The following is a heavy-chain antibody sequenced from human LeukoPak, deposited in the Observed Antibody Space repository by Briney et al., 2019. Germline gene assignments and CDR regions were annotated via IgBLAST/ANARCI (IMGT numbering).Heavy chain of an antibody. CDR3: ARLCSIRWCLHDWFDP. J-gene: IGHJ5*02. Sequence: ASVKVSCTASGYTFTGYYLHWVRQAPGQGLEWMGWINPNSGGTNYAQKFQGRDYAQKFQARVTMTTDTSTSTAYMELRSLRSDDTAVYYCARLCSIRWCLHDWFDPWGQGTLVTVSS. V-gene: IGHV1-2*02. CDR1: GYTFTGYY. CDR2: INPNSGGT. D-gene: IGHD2-21*01.